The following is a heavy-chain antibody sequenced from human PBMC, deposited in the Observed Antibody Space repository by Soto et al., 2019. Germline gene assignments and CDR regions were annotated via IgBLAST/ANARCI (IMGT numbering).Heavy chain of an antibody. CDR2: FDPEDGET. J-gene: IGHJ3*02. CDR1: GYTLTELS. Sequence: ASVKVSCKVSGYTLTELSMHWVRQAPGKGLEWMGGFDPEDGETIYAQKFQGRVTMTEDTSTDTAYMELSSLRSEDTAVYYCATGGTAMAEFDAFDIWGQGTMVTVSS. CDR3: ATGGTAMAEFDAFDI. D-gene: IGHD5-18*01. V-gene: IGHV1-24*01.